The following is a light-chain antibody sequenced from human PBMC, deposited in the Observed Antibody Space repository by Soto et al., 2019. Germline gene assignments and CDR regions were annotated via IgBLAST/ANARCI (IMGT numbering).Light chain of an antibody. CDR2: GAS. CDR1: QSVSSSY. J-gene: IGKJ1*01. CDR3: QQYGSSPGT. V-gene: IGKV3-20*01. Sequence: EIVLTQSPGTLSLSPGERATLSCRASQSVSSSYLAWYQQKPGQAPRLLIYGASSRATGIPDRFSGSGAGTDFTLTISRLAPEDCEVYYCQQYGSSPGTFGQGTKVEIK.